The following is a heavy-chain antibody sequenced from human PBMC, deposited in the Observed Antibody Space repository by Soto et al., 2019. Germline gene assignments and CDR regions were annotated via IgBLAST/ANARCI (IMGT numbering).Heavy chain of an antibody. CDR2: IYHSGRT. CDR3: ASTSPHTAMVTFPHHDACDI. D-gene: IGHD5-18*01. CDR1: GGSISSGGYS. J-gene: IGHJ3*02. V-gene: IGHV4-30-2*01. Sequence: QLQLQESGSGLVKPSQTLSLTCAVSGGSISSGGYSWRWIRQPPGKGLEWIGYIYHSGRTYYNPPLKSRVTRSVDSSTNQFSLKMSSVTAADKAVYYCASTSPHTAMVTFPHHDACDIWGQGTMVTVSS.